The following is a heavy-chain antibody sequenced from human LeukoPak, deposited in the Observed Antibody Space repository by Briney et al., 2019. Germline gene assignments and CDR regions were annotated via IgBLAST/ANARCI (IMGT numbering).Heavy chain of an antibody. D-gene: IGHD1-14*01. CDR2: ISYDGSNK. CDR1: GFTFSSYA. J-gene: IGHJ6*02. CDR3: ARTTRPLYYYYGMDV. V-gene: IGHV3-30-3*01. Sequence: PGRSLRLSCAASGFTFSSYAMHWVRQAPGKGLEWVAVISYDGSNKYYADSVKGRFTNSRDNSKNTLYLQMNSLRAEDTAVYYCARTTRPLYYYYGMDVWGQGTTVTVSS.